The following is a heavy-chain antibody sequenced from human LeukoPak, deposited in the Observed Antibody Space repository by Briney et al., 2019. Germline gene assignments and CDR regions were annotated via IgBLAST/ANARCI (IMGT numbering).Heavy chain of an antibody. CDR3: ARGGIATPGVGGYFDY. CDR1: GGSFRGYY. CDR2: ISHSGST. Sequence: NSSETLSLTCAVYGGSFRGYYWSWIRQPPGKGLEWLGEISHSGSTNHNPSLKSRVTISEDTSKSQFSLKLSAVTAADTALYYCARGGIATPGVGGYFDYWGQGIFVTVSS. J-gene: IGHJ4*02. D-gene: IGHD6-13*01. V-gene: IGHV4-34*01.